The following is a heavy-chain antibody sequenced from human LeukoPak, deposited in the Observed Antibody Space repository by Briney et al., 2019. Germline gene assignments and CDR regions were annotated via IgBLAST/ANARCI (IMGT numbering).Heavy chain of an antibody. CDR3: ARRNRYYDFWSGRSFNWFDP. J-gene: IGHJ5*02. D-gene: IGHD3-3*01. CDR1: GFTFSSYD. Sequence: GGSLRLSCASSGFTFSSYDMHWVRQATGKGLEWVSAIGTAGDTYYPGSVKGRFTISRENAKNSLYLQMNSLRAGDTAVYYCARRNRYYDFWSGRSFNWFDPWGQGTLVTVSS. V-gene: IGHV3-13*01. CDR2: IGTAGDT.